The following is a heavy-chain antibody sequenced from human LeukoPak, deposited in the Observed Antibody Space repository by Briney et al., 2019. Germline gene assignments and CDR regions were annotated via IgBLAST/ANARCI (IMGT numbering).Heavy chain of an antibody. CDR3: ARVDRTLLWSYMDV. J-gene: IGHJ6*03. D-gene: IGHD3-10*01. Sequence: GGSLRLSCAASGFTFSSYRMHWVRQAPGKGLVWVSRINSDGSSTSYADSVKGRFTISRDNAKNTLYLQMNSLRAEDTAVYYCARVDRTLLWSYMDVWGKGTTVTISS. CDR1: GFTFSSYR. CDR2: INSDGSST. V-gene: IGHV3-74*01.